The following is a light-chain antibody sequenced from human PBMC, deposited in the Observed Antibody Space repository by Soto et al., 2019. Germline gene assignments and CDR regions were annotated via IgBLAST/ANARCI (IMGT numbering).Light chain of an antibody. CDR1: SSDVGAYNY. CDR3: SSYTSRNTEV. Sequence: QAVVTQPASVSGSPGQSITISCTGTSSDVGAYNYVSWYQHHPGKAPKLIIYDVSDRPSGVSNRFSASKSGNTASLTISGLQAEDEADYYCSSYTSRNTEVFGTGTKLTVL. CDR2: DVS. V-gene: IGLV2-14*03. J-gene: IGLJ1*01.